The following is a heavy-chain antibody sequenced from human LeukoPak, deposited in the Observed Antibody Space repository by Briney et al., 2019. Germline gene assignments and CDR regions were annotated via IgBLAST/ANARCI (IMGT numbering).Heavy chain of an antibody. Sequence: PGWSLTLSCAASGFTFSDYNMNWVRQAPGKGLEWVSSISTSSSYIYYADSVKGRFTISRDNAKNSLYLQMSSLRAEDTAVDYCARGRGYSGYADSWGQGTLVTVSS. D-gene: IGHD5-12*01. V-gene: IGHV3-21*01. J-gene: IGHJ4*02. CDR3: ARGRGYSGYADS. CDR1: GFTFSDYN. CDR2: ISTSSSYI.